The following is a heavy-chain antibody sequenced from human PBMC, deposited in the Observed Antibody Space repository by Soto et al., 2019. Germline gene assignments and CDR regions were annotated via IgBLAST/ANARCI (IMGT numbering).Heavy chain of an antibody. Sequence: SVTLSLTCTVSGGSISSGGYYWSWIRQHPGKGLEWIGYIYYSGSTYYNPSLKSRVTISVDTSKNQFSLKLSSVTAADTAVYYCARVFSSSYLFDYWGQGTLVTVSS. J-gene: IGHJ4*02. CDR3: ARVFSSSYLFDY. CDR1: GGSISSGGYY. CDR2: IYYSGST. V-gene: IGHV4-31*03. D-gene: IGHD6-6*01.